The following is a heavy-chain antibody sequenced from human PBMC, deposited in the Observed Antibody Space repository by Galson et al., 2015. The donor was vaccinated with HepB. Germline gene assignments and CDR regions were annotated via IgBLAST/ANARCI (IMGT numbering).Heavy chain of an antibody. CDR2: ISSSGSTL. V-gene: IGHV3-48*03. J-gene: IGHJ3*02. D-gene: IGHD4-23*01. CDR1: GFTFSSYE. CDR3: AREDDYGGNRKLGAFDI. Sequence: SLRLSCAASGFTFSSYEINWVRQAPGKGLEWVSYISSSGSTLYYADSVKGRFTISRDNAKNSLYLQMNSLRAEDTAVYYCAREDDYGGNRKLGAFDIWGQGTMVTVSS.